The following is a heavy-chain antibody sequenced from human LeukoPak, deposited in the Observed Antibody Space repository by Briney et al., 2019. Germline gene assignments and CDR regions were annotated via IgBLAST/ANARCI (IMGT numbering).Heavy chain of an antibody. CDR2: IDTSGST. D-gene: IGHD6-13*01. Sequence: SETLSLTCTVSGGSISSYFCSWIRQPAGKGLEWIGRIDTSGSTNYNPSFKSRVTMSVDTSKNQFSLKLSSVTAADTAVYYCARVGSLSRGRNWFDPWGQGTLVTVSS. V-gene: IGHV4-4*07. CDR1: GGSISSYF. CDR3: ARVGSLSRGRNWFDP. J-gene: IGHJ5*02.